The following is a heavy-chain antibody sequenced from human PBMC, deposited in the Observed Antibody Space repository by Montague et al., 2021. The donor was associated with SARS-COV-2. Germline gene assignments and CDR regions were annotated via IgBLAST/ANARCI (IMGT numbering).Heavy chain of an antibody. CDR1: GFSLSSTGVG. CDR2: IYWDDDK. J-gene: IGHJ4*02. D-gene: IGHD1-14*01. CDR3: AHTNATGAWPIDY. Sequence: PALVKPTQTPTLTCAFSGFSLSSTGVGVGWLRQPPGKSLEWLTLIYWDDDKRYNPSLSSRLAITKDTSKNQAVLTLTNLNAADTATYYCAHTNATGAWPIDYWGQGTLVTVSS. V-gene: IGHV2-5*02.